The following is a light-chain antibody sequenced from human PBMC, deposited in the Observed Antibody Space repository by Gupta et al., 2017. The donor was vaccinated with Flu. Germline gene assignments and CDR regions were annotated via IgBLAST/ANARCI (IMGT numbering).Light chain of an antibody. J-gene: IGKJ2*01. CDR2: DAS. CDR1: QSVSSY. V-gene: IGKV3-11*01. Sequence: EIALTPSPAPLSLSPGERATLSCRASQSVSSYLAWYQQKPGQAPRLLIYDASNRATGIPARFSGSGSGTDFTLTISSLEPEDFAVYYCQQRSNWPVTFGQGTKLEIK. CDR3: QQRSNWPVT.